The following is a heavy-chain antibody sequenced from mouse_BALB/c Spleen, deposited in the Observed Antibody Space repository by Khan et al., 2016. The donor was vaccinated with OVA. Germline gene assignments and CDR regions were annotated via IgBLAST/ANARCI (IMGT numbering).Heavy chain of an antibody. Sequence: VQLKQSGAELVRPGALVNLSCKASGFNIKDYYMHWVKLRPDQGLEWIGWIDPENGNTIYDPKFQGKASITSDTSSNTAYLQLSSLTSDDTAVYYGARYGYAAWFAYWGQGTLVTVSA. V-gene: IGHV14-1*02. CDR3: ARYGYAAWFAY. D-gene: IGHD2-2*01. CDR1: GFNIKDYY. CDR2: IDPENGNT. J-gene: IGHJ3*01.